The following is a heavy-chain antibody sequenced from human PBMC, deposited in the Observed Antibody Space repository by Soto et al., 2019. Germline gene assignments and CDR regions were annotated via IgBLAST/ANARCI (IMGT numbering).Heavy chain of an antibody. Sequence: SETLSLTCTVSGGSISSGGYYWSWIRQHPGKGLEWIGYIYYSGSTYYNPSLKSRVTISVDTSKNQFSLKLSSVTSADTAVYYCARSAQYCSSTSCYRPFDYWGQGTLVTVSS. D-gene: IGHD2-2*01. CDR1: GGSISSGGYY. CDR2: IYYSGST. J-gene: IGHJ4*02. CDR3: ARSAQYCSSTSCYRPFDY. V-gene: IGHV4-31*03.